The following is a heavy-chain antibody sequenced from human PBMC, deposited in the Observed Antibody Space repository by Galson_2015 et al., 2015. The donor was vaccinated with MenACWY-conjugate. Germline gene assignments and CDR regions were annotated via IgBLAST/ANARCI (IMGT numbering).Heavy chain of an antibody. CDR2: IGPDGSDK. Sequence: SLRLSCAASGLTFSSSWMNWVRQAPGKGLEWVANIGPDGSDKNQVDSMKGRLTISRDNAKNSLYLQMNSLRDEDTAVYFCARRQRIITYAVDGGVDGMDVWGQGTTVIVSS. V-gene: IGHV3-7*01. CDR1: GLTFSSSW. D-gene: IGHD3-16*01. J-gene: IGHJ6*02. CDR3: ARRQRIITYAVDGGVDGMDV.